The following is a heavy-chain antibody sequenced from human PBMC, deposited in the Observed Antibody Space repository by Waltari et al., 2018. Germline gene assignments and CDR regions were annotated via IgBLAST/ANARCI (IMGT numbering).Heavy chain of an antibody. CDR1: GGSFSGYY. CDR2: INHSGST. D-gene: IGHD3-22*01. CDR3: ARGTSDYYDSSGYYRPYQRHFDY. Sequence: QVQLQQSGAGLLKPSETLSLTCAVYGGSFSGYYWSWIRQPPGKGPEWIGEINHSGSTNNNPSLKSRVTISVDTSKNQFSLKLSSVTAADTAVYYCARGTSDYYDSSGYYRPYQRHFDYWGQGTLVTVSS. V-gene: IGHV4-34*01. J-gene: IGHJ4*02.